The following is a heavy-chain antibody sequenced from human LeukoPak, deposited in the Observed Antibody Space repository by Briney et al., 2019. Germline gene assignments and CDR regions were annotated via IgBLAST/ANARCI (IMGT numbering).Heavy chain of an antibody. CDR2: IYYSGST. J-gene: IGHJ4*02. V-gene: IGHV4-30-4*07. CDR1: GGSISSGGYS. CDR3: ARVGIAAAGTIFYFDY. Sequence: SETLSLTCAVSGGSISSGGYSWSWTRQPPGKGLEWIGYIYYSGSTYYNPSLKSRVTISVDTSKNQFSLKLSSVTAADTAVYYCARVGIAAAGTIFYFDYWGQGTLVTVSS. D-gene: IGHD6-13*01.